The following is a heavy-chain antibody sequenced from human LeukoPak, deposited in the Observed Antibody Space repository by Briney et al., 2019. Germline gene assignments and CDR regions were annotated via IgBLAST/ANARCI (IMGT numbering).Heavy chain of an antibody. CDR2: TRNKANSYTT. J-gene: IGHJ4*02. CDR3: ARGMLMATVRYYFDY. CDR1: GFTFSDHY. V-gene: IGHV3-72*01. Sequence: GGSLRLSSAASGFTFSDHYMDWVRQAPGKGLEWVGRTRNKANSYTTEYAASVKGRFTISRDDSKNSLYLQMNSLRTEDTAVYYCARGMLMATVRYYFDYWGQGTLVTVSS. D-gene: IGHD3-16*01.